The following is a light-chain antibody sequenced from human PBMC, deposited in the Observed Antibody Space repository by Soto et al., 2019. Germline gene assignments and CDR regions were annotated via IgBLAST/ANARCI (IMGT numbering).Light chain of an antibody. CDR1: QSISSW. J-gene: IGKJ5*01. CDR3: QQYNSYPIT. CDR2: KAS. Sequence: DIQMTQSPSTLSAFVGDRLTITFRASQSISSWLAWYQQKPGKAPKLLIYKASSLESGVPSRFSGSGSGTEFTLTISSLQPDDFATYYCQQYNSYPITFGQGTRLEI. V-gene: IGKV1-5*03.